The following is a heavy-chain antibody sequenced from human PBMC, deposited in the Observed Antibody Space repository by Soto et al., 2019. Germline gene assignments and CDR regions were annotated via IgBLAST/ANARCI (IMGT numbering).Heavy chain of an antibody. CDR3: AGEPGYGYYGIDD. CDR2: ISAYNGNT. D-gene: IGHD4-17*01. CDR1: GYTFTSYG. V-gene: IGHV1-18*01. Sequence: QVQLVQSGAEVKKPGASVKVSCKASGYTFTSYGISWVRQAPGQGLEWMGWISAYNGNTNYAQKLQGRVTMTTDTSTSKAYMELRRLSSDAADVYYCAGEPGYGYYGIDDWGQGSMVTVSS. J-gene: IGHJ4*02.